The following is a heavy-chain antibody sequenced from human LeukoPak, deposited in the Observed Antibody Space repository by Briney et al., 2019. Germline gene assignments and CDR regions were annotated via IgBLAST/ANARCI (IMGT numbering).Heavy chain of an antibody. CDR3: ARSRGHYYGMDV. Sequence: SETLSLTCTVSGGSISSGDYYWSWIRQPPGKGLEWIGYIYYSGSTYYNPSLKGRVTISVDTSKNQFSLKLSSVTAADTAVYYCARSRGHYYGMDVWGQGTTVTVSS. CDR2: IYYSGST. CDR1: GGSISSGDYY. J-gene: IGHJ6*02. V-gene: IGHV4-30-4*01.